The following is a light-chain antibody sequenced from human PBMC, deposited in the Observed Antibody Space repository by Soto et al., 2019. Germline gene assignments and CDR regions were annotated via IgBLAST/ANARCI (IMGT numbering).Light chain of an antibody. V-gene: IGKV1-33*01. CDR3: QQYDNLPP. J-gene: IGKJ3*01. CDR2: DAS. Sequence: DIQMTQSPSSLSASVGDRVTITCQASQDISNYLNWYQQKPGKAPKLLNYDASNLETGVPSRFSGSGSGTDFTFTISSLQPEDIATYYCQQYDNLPPFGPGTKVDIK. CDR1: QDISNY.